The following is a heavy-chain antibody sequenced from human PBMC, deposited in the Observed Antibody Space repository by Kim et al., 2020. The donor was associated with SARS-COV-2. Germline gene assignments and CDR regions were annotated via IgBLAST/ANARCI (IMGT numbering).Heavy chain of an antibody. D-gene: IGHD6-19*01. CDR3: ARLGSSGWFP. J-gene: IGHJ6*02. CDR2: T. Sequence: TYYNPYPKSRVTISVETAKNQFSLKLSSVTAADTAVYYCARLGSSGWFPWGQGTTVTVSS. V-gene: IGHV4-39*01.